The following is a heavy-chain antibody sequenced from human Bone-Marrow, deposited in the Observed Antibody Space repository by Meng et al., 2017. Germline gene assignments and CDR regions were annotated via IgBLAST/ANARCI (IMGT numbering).Heavy chain of an antibody. CDR1: GFPFSSYD. D-gene: IGHD2-21*01. Sequence: GGSLRLSCAASGFPFSSYDMHLVRQAPGKGLEYFSAISSDGGITYYANSVKGRFTISRDNSKNTLYLEMGSLRADDMAVYYCVRGRNFDYWGPGTLVTVSS. CDR3: VRGRNFDY. CDR2: ISSDGGIT. J-gene: IGHJ4*02. V-gene: IGHV3-64*01.